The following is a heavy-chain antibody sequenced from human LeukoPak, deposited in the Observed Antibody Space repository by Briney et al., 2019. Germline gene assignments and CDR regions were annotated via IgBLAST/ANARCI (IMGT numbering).Heavy chain of an antibody. CDR1: GFTFSSYG. J-gene: IGHJ4*02. CDR3: AKDPWDY. CDR2: VHYDGSNK. V-gene: IGHV3-30*02. Sequence: GGSLRLSCAASGFTFSSYGIHWIRQAPGKGPEWVAFVHYDGSNKYYADSVKGRFTVSRDNSKNTVYLEMNSLNSEDTAVYYCAKDPWDYWGQGTLVTVSS.